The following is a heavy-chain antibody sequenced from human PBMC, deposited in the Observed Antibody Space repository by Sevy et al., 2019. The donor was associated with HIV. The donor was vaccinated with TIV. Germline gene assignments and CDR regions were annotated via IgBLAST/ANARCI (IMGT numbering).Heavy chain of an antibody. CDR3: ARDQHDYAGNIRTGWFDP. D-gene: IGHD4-17*01. V-gene: IGHV3-30*04. Sequence: GGSLRLSCAASGFTFSSYAMHWVRQAPGKGLEWVAVISYDGRNKYYADSVKGRFTISRDNSKNTLHLQMNSLRAEETAVYYCARDQHDYAGNIRTGWFDPWGQGTLVTVSS. CDR1: GFTFSSYA. J-gene: IGHJ5*02. CDR2: ISYDGRNK.